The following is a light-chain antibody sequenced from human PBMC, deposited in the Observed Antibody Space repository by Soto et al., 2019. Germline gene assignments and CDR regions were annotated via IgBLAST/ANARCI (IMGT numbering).Light chain of an antibody. V-gene: IGKV3-11*01. J-gene: IGKJ1*01. CDR1: QSVSSN. Sequence: EIVLTQSPGTLSLSPWERATLSCRASQSVSSNLAWYQQKPGQAPRLLIYDASNRATGIPARFSGSGSGTDFTLTISRLEPEDFAVYYCQHRSNWPPTFGQGTKVDIK. CDR3: QHRSNWPPT. CDR2: DAS.